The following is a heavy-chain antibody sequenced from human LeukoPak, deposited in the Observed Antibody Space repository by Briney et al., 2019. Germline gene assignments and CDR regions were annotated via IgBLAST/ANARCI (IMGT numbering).Heavy chain of an antibody. J-gene: IGHJ3*02. D-gene: IGHD3-3*01. Sequence: GGPLRLSCAASGFSVGSYGMSWVRQAPGKGLEWVSTFSGNGEWTHYTDSVKGRFTTSRDKTKNTLYLQMNSLIFEDTALYYCAKDGFNYTSRDNDGFDTWGQGTMVTVSS. V-gene: IGHV3-23*01. CDR1: GFSVGSYG. CDR2: FSGNGEWT. CDR3: AKDGFNYTSRDNDGFDT.